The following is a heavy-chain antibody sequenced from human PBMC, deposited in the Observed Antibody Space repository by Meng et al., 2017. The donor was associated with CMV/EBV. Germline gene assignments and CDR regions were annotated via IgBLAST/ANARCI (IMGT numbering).Heavy chain of an antibody. CDR3: ASELFCSSTSCW. CDR2: IIPIFGTA. J-gene: IGHJ4*02. V-gene: IGHV1-69*05. CDR1: GGTFSSYA. Sequence: SVKVSCKASGGTFSSYAISWVRQAPGQGLEWMGGIIPIFGTANYAQKFQGRVTITTDESTSTAYMELSSLRSEDTAVYYCASELFCSSTSCWWGQGTLVTVSS. D-gene: IGHD2-2*01.